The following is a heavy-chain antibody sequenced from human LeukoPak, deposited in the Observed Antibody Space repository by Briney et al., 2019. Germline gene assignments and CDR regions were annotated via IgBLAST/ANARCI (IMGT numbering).Heavy chain of an antibody. J-gene: IGHJ4*02. D-gene: IGHD3-10*02. CDR1: GFTFSSYA. CDR2: ISGSGGST. Sequence: PGGSLRLSCAASGFTFSSYAMSWVRQAPGKGLEWVSAISGSGGSTYYADSVKGRFTISRDNSKNTLYLQMNSLRAEDTAVYYCTKDHVLAPWTPFDYWGQGTLVTVSS. V-gene: IGHV3-23*01. CDR3: TKDHVLAPWTPFDY.